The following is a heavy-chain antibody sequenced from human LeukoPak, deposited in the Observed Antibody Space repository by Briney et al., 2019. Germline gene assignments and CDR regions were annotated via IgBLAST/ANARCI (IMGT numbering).Heavy chain of an antibody. V-gene: IGHV4-39*01. D-gene: IGHD2-8*01. CDR3: ARLFPSCTKTTCDFDY. CDR1: GGSISSGDYD. Sequence: SETLSLTCTVSGGSISSGDYDWGWIRQPPGKALEWIGSIYYSGTTYYNPPLKSRVTISVDASKDQVSLKLNSVTAADTAVYYCARLFPSCTKTTCDFDYWGQGILVSVSS. CDR2: IYYSGTT. J-gene: IGHJ4*02.